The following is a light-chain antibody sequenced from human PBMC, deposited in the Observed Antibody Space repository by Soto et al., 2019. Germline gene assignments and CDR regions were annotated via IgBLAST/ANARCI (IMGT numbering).Light chain of an antibody. Sequence: EIVLTQSRATLSLSPGERATLSFRASQSVSSYLAWYQQKPGQAPRLLIYDASNRATGIPARFSGSGSGTDFTLTISSLEPEDFAVYYCQQRSNWPRTFGQGTKVDIK. CDR1: QSVSSY. J-gene: IGKJ1*01. CDR2: DAS. V-gene: IGKV3-11*01. CDR3: QQRSNWPRT.